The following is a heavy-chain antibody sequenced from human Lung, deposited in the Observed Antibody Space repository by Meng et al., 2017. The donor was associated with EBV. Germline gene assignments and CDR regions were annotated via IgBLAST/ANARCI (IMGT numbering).Heavy chain of an antibody. CDR3: ARYCSGGSCYRDVSRNNWYFDL. CDR1: GGSISSSNW. D-gene: IGHD2-15*01. CDR2: IYHSGST. Sequence: QVQLTESGPGRVKPSGTLSLTCAVFGGSISSSNWWSWVRQPPGKGLEWIGEIYHSGSTNYNPSLKSRVTISVDKSKNQFSLKLSSVTAADTAVYYCARYCSGGSCYRDVSRNNWYFDLWGRGTLVTVSS. J-gene: IGHJ2*01. V-gene: IGHV4-4*02.